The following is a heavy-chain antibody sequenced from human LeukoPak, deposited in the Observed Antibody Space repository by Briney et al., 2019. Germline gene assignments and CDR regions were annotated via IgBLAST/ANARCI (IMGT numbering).Heavy chain of an antibody. D-gene: IGHD6-19*01. CDR3: ARGGQQWRGGNYFDS. CDR2: ITTGRGET. J-gene: IGHJ4*02. Sequence: GASVKLSCTASGYTFTDYALHWVRQAPGQSLEWMGWITTGRGETRYSQDFQRRITLTRDKSANTVYMDLSDLTSEDTAVYYCARGGQQWRGGNYFDSWGQGTLVAVSS. V-gene: IGHV1-3*03. CDR1: GYTFTDYA.